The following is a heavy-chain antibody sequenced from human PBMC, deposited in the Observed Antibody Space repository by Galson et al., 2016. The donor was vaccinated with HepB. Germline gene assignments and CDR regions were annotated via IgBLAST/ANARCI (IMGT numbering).Heavy chain of an antibody. J-gene: IGHJ4*02. Sequence: TLSLTCTVSGDSITSGGYYWSWVRQHPAKGLEWLGHIYSTGVTYHTPSLQSRLTLSVDTYKNQVSLSLTSVTAADTAIYYCANIWGFDSTGDKAFYFDSWGQGILVTVSS. CDR1: GDSITSGGYY. CDR3: ANIWGFDSTGDKAFYFDS. V-gene: IGHV4-31*03. D-gene: IGHD3-16*01. CDR2: IYSTGVT.